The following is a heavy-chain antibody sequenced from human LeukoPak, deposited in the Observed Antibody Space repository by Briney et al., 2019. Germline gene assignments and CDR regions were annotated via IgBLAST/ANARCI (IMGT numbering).Heavy chain of an antibody. V-gene: IGHV4-59*01. CDR1: GGSISSYY. CDR3: ARDRSGYSYGLYYYYGMDV. CDR2: IYYSGST. J-gene: IGHJ6*02. D-gene: IGHD5-18*01. Sequence: SETLSLTCTVSGGSISSYYWSWIRQPPGKGLEWIGYIYYSGSTNYNPSLKSRVTISVDTSKNQFSLKLSSVTAADAAVYYCARDRSGYSYGLYYYYGMDVWGQGTTVTVSS.